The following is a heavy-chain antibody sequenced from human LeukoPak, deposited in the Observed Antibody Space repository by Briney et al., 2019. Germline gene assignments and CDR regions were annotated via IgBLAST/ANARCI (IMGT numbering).Heavy chain of an antibody. D-gene: IGHD3-22*01. CDR3: ARDWDYYDSSGYYGLDI. V-gene: IGHV1-2*02. J-gene: IGHJ3*02. CDR1: GYTFTGYF. Sequence: ASVKVSCKASGYTFTGYFMHWVRQAPGQGLEWMGWINSNSGGTNYAQKFQGRVTMTRDTSISTVYMELSRLRSDDTAFYYFARDWDYYDSSGYYGLDIWGQGTMVTVSS. CDR2: INSNSGGT.